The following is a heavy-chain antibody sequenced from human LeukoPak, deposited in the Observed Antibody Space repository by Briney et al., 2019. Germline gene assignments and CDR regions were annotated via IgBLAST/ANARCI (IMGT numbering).Heavy chain of an antibody. Sequence: PSETLSLTCAVYGGSFGGYYWSWIRQPPGKGLEWIGEINHSGSTNYNPSLKSRVTISVDTSKNQFSLKLSSVTAADTAVYYCARGSFSSGYYFYYYGMDVWGQGTTVTVSS. CDR3: ARGSFSSGYYFYYYGMDV. V-gene: IGHV4-34*01. CDR1: GGSFGGYY. D-gene: IGHD3-22*01. CDR2: INHSGST. J-gene: IGHJ6*02.